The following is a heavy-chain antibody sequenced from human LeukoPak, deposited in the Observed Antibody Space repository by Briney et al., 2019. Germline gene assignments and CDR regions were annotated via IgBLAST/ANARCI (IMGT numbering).Heavy chain of an antibody. CDR2: INPNSGGT. D-gene: IGHD2-8*02. J-gene: IGHJ4*02. CDR3: VRSTGHYFDY. Sequence: SSGKVSCKASGYTFTDYYMHWVRQAPGQGLEWMGRINPNSGGTNYAQKLQGRVTMTRDTSISTAYMDLSSLRSDDTAVYYCVRSTGHYFDYWGQGILVTVSS. CDR1: GYTFTDYY. V-gene: IGHV1-2*06.